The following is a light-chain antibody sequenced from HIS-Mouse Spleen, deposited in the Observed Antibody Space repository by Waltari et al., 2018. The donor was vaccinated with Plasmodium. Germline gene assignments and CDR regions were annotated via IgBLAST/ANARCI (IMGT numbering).Light chain of an antibody. CDR3: QQYYSTPYT. CDR2: WAS. CDR1: QSVLYRSNNKHY. J-gene: IGKJ2*01. Sequence: DIVMTQSPDSLAVSLGERATINCKSSQSVLYRSNNKHYLAWYQQKQGQPPKLLIYWASTRESGVPDRFSGSGSGTDFTLTISSLQAEDVAVYYCQQYYSTPYTFGQGTKLEIK. V-gene: IGKV4-1*01.